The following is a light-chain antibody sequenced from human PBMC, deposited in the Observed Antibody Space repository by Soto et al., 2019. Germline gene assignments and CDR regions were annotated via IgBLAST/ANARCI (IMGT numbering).Light chain of an antibody. V-gene: IGLV2-14*03. Sequence: SALTQPASVSGSPGQSITISCTRTSSDVGAYDYVSWYQQHPDKAPKLMIYEVSNRPSGVSNRFSGSKSVNTATLTISGLQADDEADYYCSSYTRSSTRVFGTGTKVTVL. CDR2: EVS. CDR3: SSYTRSSTRV. J-gene: IGLJ1*01. CDR1: SSDVGAYDY.